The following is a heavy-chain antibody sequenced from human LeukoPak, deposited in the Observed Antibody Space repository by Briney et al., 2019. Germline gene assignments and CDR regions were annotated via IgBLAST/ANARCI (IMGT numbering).Heavy chain of an antibody. CDR2: IASDGSHT. CDR1: GFTFSTYF. V-gene: IGHV3-30-3*01. CDR3: ARAPDY. J-gene: IGHJ4*02. Sequence: GGSLRLSCAASGFTFSTYFMHWVRQAPGKGLEWVADIASDGSHTFYVESVKGRFTISRDNSKNTLYLQMNSLRTEDTAVYYCARAPDYWGQGTLVTVSS.